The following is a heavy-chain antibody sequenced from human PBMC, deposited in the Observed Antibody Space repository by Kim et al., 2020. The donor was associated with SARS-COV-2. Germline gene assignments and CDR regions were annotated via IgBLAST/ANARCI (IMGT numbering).Heavy chain of an antibody. Sequence: GGSLRLSCAASGFSFRNYGMHWVRQALGRGLEWVAVISYDGTNKYYADSVKGRFTISRDNSKNTLYLQMNSLRAEDTAVYYCAKDRGGPGGMDVWGQGTTVIVSS. CDR2: ISYDGTNK. CDR1: GFSFRNYG. CDR3: AKDRGGPGGMDV. D-gene: IGHD3-16*01. J-gene: IGHJ6*02. V-gene: IGHV3-30*18.